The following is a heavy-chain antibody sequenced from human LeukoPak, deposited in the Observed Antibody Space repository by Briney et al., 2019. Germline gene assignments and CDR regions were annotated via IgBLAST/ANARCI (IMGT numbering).Heavy chain of an antibody. V-gene: IGHV3-30*18. CDR2: ISYDGSNK. J-gene: IGHJ6*02. CDR3: AKVVAATVEYYYYGMDV. Sequence: GGSLRLPCAASGFTFSSYGMHWVRQAPGKGLEWVAVISYDGSNKYYADPVKGRFTISRDNSKNTLYLQMNSLRAEDTAVYYCAKVVAATVEYYYYGMDVWGQGTTVTVSS. D-gene: IGHD2-15*01. CDR1: GFTFSSYG.